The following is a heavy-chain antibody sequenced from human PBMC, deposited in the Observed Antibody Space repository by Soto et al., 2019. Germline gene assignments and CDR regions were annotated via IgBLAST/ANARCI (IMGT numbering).Heavy chain of an antibody. CDR1: GLNVTRNY. CDR3: ARLFGRYGWFDP. V-gene: IGHV3-53*01. D-gene: IGHD2-21*01. J-gene: IGHJ5*02. Sequence: GGSLRLSCAASGLNVTRNYMSWVRQAPGKGLEWVSVMSSGVYTYYADSVKGRFTISRDNSKNTLFLQINSLITEDTAVYYCARLFGRYGWFDPWGQGTLVTVSS. CDR2: MSSGVYT.